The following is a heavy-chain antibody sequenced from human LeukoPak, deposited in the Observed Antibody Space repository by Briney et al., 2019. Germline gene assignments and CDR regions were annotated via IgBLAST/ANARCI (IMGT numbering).Heavy chain of an antibody. CDR2: ISSDGSTT. CDR3: ARGIAIIPAGVNDY. V-gene: IGHV3-74*01. J-gene: IGHJ4*02. CDR1: GFTFSSYW. D-gene: IGHD2-2*01. Sequence: PGGSLRLSCAASGFTFSSYWMHGVRQAPGEGLVWVSHISSDGSTTSYADSVKGRFTISRDNAKNTLYLQMNSLRAEDTAVYYCARGIAIIPAGVNDYWGQGTLVTVSS.